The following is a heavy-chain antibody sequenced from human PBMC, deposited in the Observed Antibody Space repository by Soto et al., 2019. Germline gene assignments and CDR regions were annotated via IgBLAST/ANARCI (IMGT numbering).Heavy chain of an antibody. J-gene: IGHJ4*02. CDR3: AKEIWGSGSPLGY. CDR2: ISYDGSNK. V-gene: IGHV3-30*18. Sequence: VQLVESGGGLVQPGGSLRLSCAASGFTFSSYWMSWVRQAPGKGLEWVAVISYDGSNKYYADSVKGRFTISRDNSKNTLYLQMNSLRAEDTAVYYCAKEIWGSGSPLGYWGQGTLVTVSS. D-gene: IGHD3-10*01. CDR1: GFTFSSYW.